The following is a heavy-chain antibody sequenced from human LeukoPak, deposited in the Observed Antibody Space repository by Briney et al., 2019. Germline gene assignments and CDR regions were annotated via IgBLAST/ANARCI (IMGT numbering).Heavy chain of an antibody. CDR2: INPNSGGT. CDR3: ARRVGGKAAAGSDY. V-gene: IGHV1-2*02. Sequence: ASVKVSCKASGYTFTGYYMHWVRQAPGQGLEWMGWINPNSGGTNYAQKLQGRVTMTTDTSTSTAYMELRSLRSDDTAVYYCARRVGGKAAAGSDYWGQGTLVTVSS. J-gene: IGHJ4*02. D-gene: IGHD6-13*01. CDR1: GYTFTGYY.